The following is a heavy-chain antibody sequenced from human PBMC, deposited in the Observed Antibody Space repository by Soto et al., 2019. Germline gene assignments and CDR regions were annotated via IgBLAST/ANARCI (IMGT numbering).Heavy chain of an antibody. CDR3: ARDQRHRSMDSQQLVPSGYDY. CDR2: INSDGSST. CDR1: GFTFSGYW. J-gene: IGHJ4*02. V-gene: IGHV3-74*01. Sequence: PGGSLRLSCAASGFTFSGYWMHWVRQAPGKGLVWVSRINSDGSSTNYADSVKGRFTISRDNAKNTLYLQMNSLRAEDTAVYYCARDQRHRSMDSQQLVPSGYDYWGQGTLVTVSS. D-gene: IGHD6-13*01.